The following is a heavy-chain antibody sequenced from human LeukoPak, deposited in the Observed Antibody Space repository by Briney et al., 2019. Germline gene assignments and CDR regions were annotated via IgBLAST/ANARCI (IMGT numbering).Heavy chain of an antibody. J-gene: IGHJ4*02. CDR2: ISYDGSNK. Sequence: PGGSLRLSCAASGFTFSSYGMHWVRQAPGKGLEWVAVISYDGSNKYYADSVKGRFTISRDNSKNTLYLQMNSLRAEDTAVYYCAKDIGRRVAAHLYFDYRGQGTLVTVSS. V-gene: IGHV3-30*18. CDR1: GFTFSSYG. D-gene: IGHD6-13*01. CDR3: AKDIGRRVAAHLYFDY.